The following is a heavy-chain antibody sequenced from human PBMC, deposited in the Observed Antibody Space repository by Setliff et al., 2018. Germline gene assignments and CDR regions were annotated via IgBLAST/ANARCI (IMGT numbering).Heavy chain of an antibody. D-gene: IGHD3-22*01. Sequence: GASVKVSCKASGYTFTNYGINWVRQAPGQGLEWMGWINNYNLNKNNPQKFLGRVTMTTDTSTSTAYMELRSLRPDDTAVYYCARINFYVSSGYYYAPELWGQGTTVTVSS. CDR2: INNYNLNK. CDR1: GYTFTNYG. V-gene: IGHV1-18*01. CDR3: ARINFYVSSGYYYAPEL. J-gene: IGHJ4*02.